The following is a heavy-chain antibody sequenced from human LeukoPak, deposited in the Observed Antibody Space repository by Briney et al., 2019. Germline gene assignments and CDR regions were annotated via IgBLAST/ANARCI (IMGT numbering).Heavy chain of an antibody. Sequence: PGGSLRLSCAASGFTFSSYAMHWVRQAPGKGLEWVAVISYDGSNKYYADSVKGRFTISRDNSKNTLYLQMNSLRAEDTAVYYYAREVRYSSGWFHYWGQGTLVTVSS. V-gene: IGHV3-30-3*01. CDR2: ISYDGSNK. CDR1: GFTFSSYA. D-gene: IGHD6-19*01. J-gene: IGHJ4*02. CDR3: AREVRYSSGWFHY.